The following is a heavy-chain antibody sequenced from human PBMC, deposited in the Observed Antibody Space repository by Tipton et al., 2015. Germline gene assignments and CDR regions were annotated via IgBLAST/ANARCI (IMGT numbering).Heavy chain of an antibody. Sequence: PGLVKPSQTLSLTCAISGDSVSSNSAAWNWTRQSPSRGLEWLGNTYYRSKWYSDYAVSVNSRITINSDTSKNQFSLQLNSVTPEDTAVYYCARARGRHGELFDSWGQGILVTVSS. CDR3: ARARGRHGELFDS. CDR2: TYYRSKWYS. CDR1: GDSVSSNSAA. D-gene: IGHD4-17*01. J-gene: IGHJ4*02. V-gene: IGHV6-1*01.